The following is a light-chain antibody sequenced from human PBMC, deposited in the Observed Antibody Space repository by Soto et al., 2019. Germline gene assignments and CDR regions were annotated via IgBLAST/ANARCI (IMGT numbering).Light chain of an antibody. Sequence: DIQMTQSPASLSVSVGERATISCRASQSISSYLSWYQQKPGKAPTLLLYAASSMQSGVPSRFSGSGSGTDFTLTISRLQPEDFATYHCQQNYSTPRTFGPGTKVEIK. CDR1: QSISSY. V-gene: IGKV1-39*01. CDR3: QQNYSTPRT. CDR2: AAS. J-gene: IGKJ3*01.